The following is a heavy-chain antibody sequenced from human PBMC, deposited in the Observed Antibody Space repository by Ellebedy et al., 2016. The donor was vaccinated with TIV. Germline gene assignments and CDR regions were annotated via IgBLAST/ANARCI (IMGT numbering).Heavy chain of an antibody. CDR3: TTNSCTGGSCFDS. CDR2: INRDDSET. V-gene: IGHV5-51*01. D-gene: IGHD2-15*01. Sequence: GESLKISXRASGYRSTNNWIAWMRQMPGKGLEWLGLINRDDSETIYSPSFQGQVTISDDRSFNSAFLQWSSLRASDTAFYYCTTNSCTGGSCFDSWGQGTLVTVSS. J-gene: IGHJ5*01. CDR1: GYRSTNNW.